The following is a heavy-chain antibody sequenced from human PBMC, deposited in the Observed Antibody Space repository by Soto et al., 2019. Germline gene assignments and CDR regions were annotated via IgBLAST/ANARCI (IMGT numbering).Heavy chain of an antibody. CDR2: ISAYNGNT. CDR3: ARNWAAAGPFDY. J-gene: IGHJ4*02. D-gene: IGHD6-13*01. Sequence: QVQLVQSGAEVKTPGASVKLSCKAYGYTFTSYGISWVRQAPGQGLEGMGWISAYNGNTNYALKLQGRVTRTTDTATSTAYMELRSLRSDDTAVYYLARNWAAAGPFDYWGQRTPVTVSS. CDR1: GYTFTSYG. V-gene: IGHV1-18*01.